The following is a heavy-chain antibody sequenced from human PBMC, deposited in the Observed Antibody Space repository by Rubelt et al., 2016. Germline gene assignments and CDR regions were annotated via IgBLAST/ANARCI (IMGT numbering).Heavy chain of an antibody. V-gene: IGHV1-18*01. J-gene: IGHJ4*02. CDR2: ISAYNGNT. Sequence: QVQLVQSGAEVKKPGASVKVSCKASGYTFTSYGISWVRQAPGQGLEWMGWISAYNGNTNYAQKLQGRCTMTTDTSTSTAYMELRSLRSDDTAVYYCARVEYYYGSSGYSDYWGQGTLVTVSS. D-gene: IGHD3-22*01. CDR1: GYTFTSYG. CDR3: ARVEYYYGSSGYSDY.